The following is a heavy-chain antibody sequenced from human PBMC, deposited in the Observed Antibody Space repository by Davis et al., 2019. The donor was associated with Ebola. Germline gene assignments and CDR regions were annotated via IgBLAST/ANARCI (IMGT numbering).Heavy chain of an antibody. J-gene: IGHJ6*02. CDR3: ASKDYYYGMDV. V-gene: IGHV3-66*01. CDR2: IYSGGST. CDR1: GFTVSSNY. Sequence: GESLKISCAASGFTVSSNYMSWVRQAPGKGLEWVSVIYSGGSTYYADSVKGRFTISRDNSKNTLYLQMNSLRAEDTAVYYCASKDYYYGMDVWGQGTTVTVSS.